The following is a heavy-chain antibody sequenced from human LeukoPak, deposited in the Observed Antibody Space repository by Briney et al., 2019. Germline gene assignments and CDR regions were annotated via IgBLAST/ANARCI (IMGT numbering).Heavy chain of an antibody. CDR3: ARDRSQYSYGSGWYYMDV. Sequence: SVKVSCKASGGTFSSYAISWVRQAPGQGLEWMGGIIPIFGTANYAQKFQGRVTITADESTSTAYMELSSLRSEDTAVYYCARDRSQYSYGSGWYYMDVWRKGTTVTVSS. D-gene: IGHD5-18*01. J-gene: IGHJ6*03. CDR2: IIPIFGTA. V-gene: IGHV1-69*13. CDR1: GGTFSSYA.